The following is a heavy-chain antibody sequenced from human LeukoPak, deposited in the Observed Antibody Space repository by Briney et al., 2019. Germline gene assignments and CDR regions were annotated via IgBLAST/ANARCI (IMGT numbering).Heavy chain of an antibody. J-gene: IGHJ6*03. CDR1: GGSISSYY. D-gene: IGHD6-13*01. V-gene: IGHV4-4*07. CDR3: ARDGQQLVPYYYYYYMDV. CDR2: IYTSGST. Sequence: SETLSLTCTVSGGSISSYYWSWIRQPAGKGLEWSGRIYTSGSTNYNPSLKSRVTISVDKSKNQFSLKLSSVTAADTAVYYCARDGQQLVPYYYYYYMDVWGKGTTVTVSS.